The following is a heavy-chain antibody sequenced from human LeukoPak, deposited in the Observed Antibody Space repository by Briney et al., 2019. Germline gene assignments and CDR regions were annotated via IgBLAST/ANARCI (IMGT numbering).Heavy chain of an antibody. CDR1: GGTFRNYA. CDR3: ARLDYFGSGLYYYMDV. J-gene: IGHJ6*03. V-gene: IGHV1-69*13. CDR2: IIPFFGTA. D-gene: IGHD3-10*01. Sequence: ASVKVSSKASGGTFRNYAISWVRQAPGQGLEWMGGIIPFFGTANYAQKFQGRVTITADESTNTAYMELSSLRSEDTAVYYCARLDYFGSGLYYYMDVWGKGTTVTISS.